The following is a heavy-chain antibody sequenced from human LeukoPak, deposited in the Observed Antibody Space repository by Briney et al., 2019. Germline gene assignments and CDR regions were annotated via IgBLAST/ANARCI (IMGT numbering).Heavy chain of an antibody. CDR2: IIPIFGTA. V-gene: IGHV1-69*13. J-gene: IGHJ6*02. Sequence: ASVKVSCTAPGGTFSSYAISWVRQAPGQGLEWMGGIIPIFGTANYAQKFQGRVTITADESTSTAYMELSSLRSEDTAVYYCGGPENYYYYYGMDVWGQGTTVTVSS. CDR1: GGTFSSYA. D-gene: IGHD3-16*01. CDR3: GGPENYYYYYGMDV.